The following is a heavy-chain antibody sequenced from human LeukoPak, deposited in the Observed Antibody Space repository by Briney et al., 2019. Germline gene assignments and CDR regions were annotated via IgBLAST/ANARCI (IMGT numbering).Heavy chain of an antibody. CDR1: GFTVSSNF. D-gene: IGHD6-13*01. CDR3: ARGPIPYSSSRYLHP. Sequence: GGSLRQSCAASGFTVSSNFMSWVRQAPGKGLEWVSVIYSGGSTYHADSVKGRFTISRDNSKNTLYLQMNSLRAEDTAVYYCARGPIPYSSSRYLHPWGQGTLVTVSS. V-gene: IGHV3-53*01. J-gene: IGHJ1*01. CDR2: IYSGGST.